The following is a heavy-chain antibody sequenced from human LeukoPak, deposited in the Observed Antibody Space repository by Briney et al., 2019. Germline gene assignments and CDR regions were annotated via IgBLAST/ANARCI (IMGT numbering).Heavy chain of an antibody. Sequence: PGRSLRLSCAASGFTFSSYAMHWVRQAPGKGLEWVAVISYDGSNKYYADSVKGRFTISRDNSKNTLYLQMNSLRAEDTAVYYCAKVITILYYYDSSGYLDYWGQGTLVTVSS. J-gene: IGHJ4*02. V-gene: IGHV3-30-3*01. CDR1: GFTFSSYA. D-gene: IGHD3-22*01. CDR2: ISYDGSNK. CDR3: AKVITILYYYDSSGYLDY.